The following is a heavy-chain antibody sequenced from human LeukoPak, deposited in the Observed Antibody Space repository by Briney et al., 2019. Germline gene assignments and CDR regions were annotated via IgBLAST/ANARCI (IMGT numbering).Heavy chain of an antibody. J-gene: IGHJ6*02. CDR3: AREYYDFWSGYYGWYYYYAKCV. Sequence: GGSLRLSCVASGFTFSSNGMNWVLQAPGKGLEWVAVIWYDGSNKYYADSVKGRFTISRDNSKNTLYLQMNSLRAEDTAVYYCAREYYDFWSGYYGWYYYYAKCVWGQVTTVTVSS. V-gene: IGHV3-33*08. CDR2: IWYDGSNK. CDR1: GFTFSSNG. D-gene: IGHD3-3*01.